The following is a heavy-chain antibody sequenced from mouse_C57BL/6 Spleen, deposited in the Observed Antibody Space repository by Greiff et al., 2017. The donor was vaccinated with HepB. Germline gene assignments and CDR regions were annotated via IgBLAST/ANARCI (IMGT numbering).Heavy chain of an antibody. Sequence: QVQLQQPGAELVKPGASVKLSCKASGYTFTSYWMQWVKQRPGQGLEWIGEIDPSDSYTNYNQKFKGKATLTVDTSSSTAYMQLSSLTSEDSAVYYCARSYYGSSNLDYWGQGTTLTVSS. CDR1: GYTFTSYW. D-gene: IGHD1-1*01. V-gene: IGHV1-50*01. CDR2: IDPSDSYT. CDR3: ARSYYGSSNLDY. J-gene: IGHJ2*01.